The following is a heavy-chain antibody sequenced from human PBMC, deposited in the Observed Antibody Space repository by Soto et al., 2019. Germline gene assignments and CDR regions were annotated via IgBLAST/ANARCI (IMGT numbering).Heavy chain of an antibody. D-gene: IGHD2-2*01. CDR3: ARHGGYCSSTSCYAEGYDAFDI. CDR1: GYSFTSYW. Sequence: GESLKISCKGSGYSFTSYWISWVRQMPGKGLEWMGRIDPSDSYTNYSPSFQGHVTISADKSISTAYLQWSSLKASDTAMYYCARHGGYCSSTSCYAEGYDAFDIWGQGTMVTVS. J-gene: IGHJ3*02. CDR2: IDPSDSYT. V-gene: IGHV5-10-1*01.